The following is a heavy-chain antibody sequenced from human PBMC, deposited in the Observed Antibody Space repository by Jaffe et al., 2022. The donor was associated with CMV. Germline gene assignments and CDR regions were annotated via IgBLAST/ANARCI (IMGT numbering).Heavy chain of an antibody. V-gene: IGHV2-5*01. J-gene: IGHJ5*02. D-gene: IGHD3-10*01. Sequence: QITLKESGPTLVKPTQTLTLTCTFSGFSLSTSGVGVGWIRQPPGKALEWLALIYWNDDKRYSPSLKSRLTITKDTSKNQVVLTMTNMDPVDTATYYCAHRLMVRGGAPDWFDPWGQGTLVTVSS. CDR1: GFSLSTSGVG. CDR2: IYWNDDK. CDR3: AHRLMVRGGAPDWFDP.